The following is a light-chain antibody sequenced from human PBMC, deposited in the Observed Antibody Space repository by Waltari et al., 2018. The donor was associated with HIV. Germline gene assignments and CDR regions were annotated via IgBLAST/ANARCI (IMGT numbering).Light chain of an antibody. CDR1: LSVNTW. V-gene: IGKV1-5*03. J-gene: IGKJ5*01. CDR2: KSS. CDR3: QQYDSDPS. Sequence: ILMTQSPSPLSAFFGVIVLITCRASLSVNTWLAWYQQKPGRPPNLLIYKSSILQVGVPTRFSGSGSGTKFTLTITSLQPDDFATYYCQQYDSDPSFGQGTRL.